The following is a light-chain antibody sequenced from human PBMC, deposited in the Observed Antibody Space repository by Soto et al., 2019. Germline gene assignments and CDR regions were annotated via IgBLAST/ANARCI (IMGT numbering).Light chain of an antibody. CDR3: QQTYSSPIT. J-gene: IGKJ5*01. CDR1: QGIRND. CDR2: AAS. V-gene: IGKV1-39*01. Sequence: DIQMNQSPSSLSASVGDRVTITCRASQGIRNDLSWYQQKPGKAPKRLIYAASSLHSGVPSRFSGSGSGTDFTLTISNLQPEDFAGYYCQQTYSSPITFGQGRRLEIK.